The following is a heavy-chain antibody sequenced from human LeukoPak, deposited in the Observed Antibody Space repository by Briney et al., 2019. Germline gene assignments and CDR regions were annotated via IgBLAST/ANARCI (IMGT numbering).Heavy chain of an antibody. Sequence: PGGSLRLSCAASGFTFSSYAMSWVRQAPGKGLEWVSAISGSGGSTYYADSVKGRFTISRDNSKNTLYLQMNSLRAEDTAVYYCAKDRPFEGVIATTNDYWGQGTLVTVSS. D-gene: IGHD3-16*02. CDR2: ISGSGGST. J-gene: IGHJ4*02. CDR3: AKDRPFEGVIATTNDY. V-gene: IGHV3-23*01. CDR1: GFTFSSYA.